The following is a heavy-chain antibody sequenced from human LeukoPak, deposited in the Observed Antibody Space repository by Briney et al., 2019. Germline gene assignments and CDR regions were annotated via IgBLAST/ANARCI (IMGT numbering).Heavy chain of an antibody. V-gene: IGHV4-61*02. CDR3: ARDGGSSGWYNY. J-gene: IGHJ4*02. Sequence: SQTLSLTCSVSGGSISSSNYYWSWIRQPAGKGLEWIGRIYTSESTNYNPSLKSRVTISVDTSRNQFSLKLSSVTAADTAVYYCARDGGSSGWYNYWGQGTLVTVSS. CDR2: IYTSEST. CDR1: GGSISSSNYY. D-gene: IGHD6-19*01.